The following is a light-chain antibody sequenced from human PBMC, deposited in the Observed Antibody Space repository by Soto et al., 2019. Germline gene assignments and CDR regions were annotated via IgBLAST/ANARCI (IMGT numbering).Light chain of an antibody. Sequence: QSVLTQPASVSGSPGQSITISCTGTSSDVGGNKYVSWYQQHPGEAPKLMIYEVSNRPSEVSNRFSGSKSGNTASLTISGLQAEDEADYYCSSYTSSSTFVFGPGTKVTVL. J-gene: IGLJ1*01. CDR3: SSYTSSSTFV. CDR2: EVS. V-gene: IGLV2-14*01. CDR1: SSDVGGNKY.